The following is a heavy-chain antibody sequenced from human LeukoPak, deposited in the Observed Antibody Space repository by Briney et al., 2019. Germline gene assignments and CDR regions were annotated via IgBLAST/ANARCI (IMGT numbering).Heavy chain of an antibody. CDR1: GFIFSSYD. V-gene: IGHV3-23*01. D-gene: IGHD3-10*01. Sequence: GGTLRLLCAASGFIFSSYDMSWVRRASGKGLEWVSAIRGSCCSTYCAEFAGGRFTISRDNYKNTLYLHMNTQSAEDTSVYSCAKGAGIAEYWCVPWGEGTLVTVSS. CDR3: AKGAGIAEYWCVP. J-gene: IGHJ5*02. CDR2: IRGSCCST.